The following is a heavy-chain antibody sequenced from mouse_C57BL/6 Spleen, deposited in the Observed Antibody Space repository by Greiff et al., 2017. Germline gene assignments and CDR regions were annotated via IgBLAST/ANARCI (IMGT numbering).Heavy chain of an antibody. V-gene: IGHV1-4*01. Sequence: SGAELARPGASVKMSCKASGYTFTSYTMHWVKQRPGQGLEWIGNINPCSGYTKYNQKFKDKATLTADKSSSTAYMQMSGLTSDDSATYDCARNGNYPYCYALDYWGKGTTVTVSS. CDR3: ARNGNYPYCYALDY. J-gene: IGHJ4*01. D-gene: IGHD2-1*01. CDR1: GYTFTSYT. CDR2: INPCSGYT.